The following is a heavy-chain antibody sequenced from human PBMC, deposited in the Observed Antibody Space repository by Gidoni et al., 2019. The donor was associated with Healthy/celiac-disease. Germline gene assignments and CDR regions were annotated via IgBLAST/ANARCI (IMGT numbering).Heavy chain of an antibody. V-gene: IGHV3-15*01. CDR2: IKSKTDGGTT. CDR1: GFTVSNAW. CDR3: TTEGFLVVVPAAPFDY. Sequence: EVQLVESGGGVVKPGGSLRLSCAASGFTVSNAWRSWVRQAPGKGLEWVGRIKSKTDGGTTDYAAPVNGRFTISRDDSKNTLYLQMNSLKTEDTAVYYCTTEGFLVVVPAAPFDYWGQGTLVTVSS. D-gene: IGHD2-2*01. J-gene: IGHJ4*02.